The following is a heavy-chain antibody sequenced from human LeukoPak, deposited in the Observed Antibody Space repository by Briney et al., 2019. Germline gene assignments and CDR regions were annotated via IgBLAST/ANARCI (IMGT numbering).Heavy chain of an antibody. V-gene: IGHV3-21*01. D-gene: IGHD4-17*01. CDR1: GFTFSSYT. J-gene: IGHJ4*02. CDR2: ITRSGDYI. Sequence: GGSLRLSCAAPGFTFSSYTMNWVRQAPGKGLEWVSSITRSGDYIFYADSVKGRFIISRDNAENSLYLQMNSLRAEDRAVYYCARVSGEYRDYWGQGTLVTVSS. CDR3: ARVSGEYRDY.